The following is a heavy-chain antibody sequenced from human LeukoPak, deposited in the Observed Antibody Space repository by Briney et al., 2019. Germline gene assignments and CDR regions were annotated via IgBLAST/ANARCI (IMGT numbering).Heavy chain of an antibody. CDR1: GFTFSSYA. CDR2: ISGSGGST. CDR3: ARRYYYDSSGYYYPADY. V-gene: IGHV3-23*01. D-gene: IGHD3-22*01. Sequence: GGSLRLSCAASGFTFSSYAMSWVRQAPGKGLEWVSAISGSGGSTYYADSVKGRFTISRDNSKNTLYLQMNSLRAEDTAVYYCARRYYYDSSGYYYPADYWGQGTLVTVSS. J-gene: IGHJ4*02.